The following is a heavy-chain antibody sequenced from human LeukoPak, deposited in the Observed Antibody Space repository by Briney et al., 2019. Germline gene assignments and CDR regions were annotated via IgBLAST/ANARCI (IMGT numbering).Heavy chain of an antibody. CDR1: GGSISSSSYY. J-gene: IGHJ5*02. V-gene: IGHV4-39*07. CDR3: ARDENYSSGPTYPGFDP. Sequence: SETLSLTCTVSGGSISSSSYYWGWIRQPPGKGLEWIGSIYHSGSTYYNPSLKSRVTISVDTSKNQFSLKLSSVTAADTAVYYCARDENYSSGPTYPGFDPWGQGTLVTVSS. CDR2: IYHSGST. D-gene: IGHD6-19*01.